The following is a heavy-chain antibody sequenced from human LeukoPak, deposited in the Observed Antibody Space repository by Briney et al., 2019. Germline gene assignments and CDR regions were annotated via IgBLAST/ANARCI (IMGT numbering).Heavy chain of an antibody. Sequence: ASVKVSCKASGYTFTSYGISWVRQAPGQGLEWMGWISAYNGNTNYAQKLQGRVTMTTDTSTSTAYMELSSLRSEDTAVYYCARGGVIYGSGSSPIDYWGQGTLVTVSS. V-gene: IGHV1-18*04. J-gene: IGHJ4*02. CDR3: ARGGVIYGSGSSPIDY. CDR2: ISAYNGNT. D-gene: IGHD3-10*01. CDR1: GYTFTSYG.